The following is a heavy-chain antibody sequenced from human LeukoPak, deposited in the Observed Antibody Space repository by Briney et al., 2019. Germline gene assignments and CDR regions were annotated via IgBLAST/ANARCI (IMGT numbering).Heavy chain of an antibody. J-gene: IGHJ6*02. Sequence: GGSLRLSCAASGFTFSSYGMHWVRQAPGKGLEWVAVISYDGSNKYYADSVKGRFTISRDNSKNTLYLQMNSLRAGDTAVYYCAKVKSPYYYYGMDVWGQGTTVTVSS. CDR2: ISYDGSNK. CDR3: AKVKSPYYYYGMDV. CDR1: GFTFSSYG. V-gene: IGHV3-30*18.